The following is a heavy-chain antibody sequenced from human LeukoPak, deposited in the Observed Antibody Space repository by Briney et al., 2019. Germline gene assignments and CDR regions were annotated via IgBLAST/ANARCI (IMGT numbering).Heavy chain of an antibody. V-gene: IGHV4-59*01. Sequence: SETLSLTCTVSGGSISSYYWSWIRQPPGKGLEWIGYIYYSGSTNYNPSLKSRVTISVDTSKNQFSLKLSSVTAADTAVYYCARAAEAQWLQRYGYFDYWGQGTLVTVSS. D-gene: IGHD6-19*01. J-gene: IGHJ4*02. CDR3: ARAAEAQWLQRYGYFDY. CDR2: IYYSGST. CDR1: GGSISSYY.